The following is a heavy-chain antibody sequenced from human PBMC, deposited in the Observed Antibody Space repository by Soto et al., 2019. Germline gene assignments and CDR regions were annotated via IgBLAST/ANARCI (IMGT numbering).Heavy chain of an antibody. CDR3: ARLNGFSSGYYRDAFDI. V-gene: IGHV1-18*04. CDR1: GYTFTSYG. D-gene: IGHD3-3*01. Sequence: ASVKVSCKASGYTFTSYGISWVRQAPGQGLEWMGWISAYNGNTNYAQKLQGRVTMTTDTSTSTAYMELRSLRSDDTAVYYCARLNGFSSGYYRDAFDIWGQGTMVTVSS. CDR2: ISAYNGNT. J-gene: IGHJ3*02.